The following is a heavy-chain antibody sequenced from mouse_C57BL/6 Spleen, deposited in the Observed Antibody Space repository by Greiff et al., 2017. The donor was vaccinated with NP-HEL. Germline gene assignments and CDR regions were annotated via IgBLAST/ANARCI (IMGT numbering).Heavy chain of an antibody. CDR1: GFSLTSYG. V-gene: IGHV2-6-1*01. CDR3: ARHSYYYGSSYDYAMDY. D-gene: IGHD1-1*01. CDR2: IWSDGST. J-gene: IGHJ4*01. Sequence: VKLMESGPGLVAPSQCLSITCTVSGFSLTSYGVHWVRQPPGKGLEWLVVIWSDGSTTYNSALKSRLSISKDNSKSQVFLKMNSRQTDDTAMYYCARHSYYYGSSYDYAMDYWGQGTSVTVSS.